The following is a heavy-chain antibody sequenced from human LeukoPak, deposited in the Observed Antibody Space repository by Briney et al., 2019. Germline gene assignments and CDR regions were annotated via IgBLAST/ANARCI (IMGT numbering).Heavy chain of an antibody. Sequence: SETLSLTRAVYGGSFSGYYWSCIRQPPGKGLEWVGEINHSGSTNYNPSLKSRVTISVDTSKNQFSLKLSSVTAADTAVYYCARRRAGLRRDLWFDPWGQGTLVTVSS. CDR1: GGSFSGYY. CDR2: INHSGST. V-gene: IGHV4-34*01. J-gene: IGHJ5*02. D-gene: IGHD2-15*01. CDR3: ARRRAGLRRDLWFDP.